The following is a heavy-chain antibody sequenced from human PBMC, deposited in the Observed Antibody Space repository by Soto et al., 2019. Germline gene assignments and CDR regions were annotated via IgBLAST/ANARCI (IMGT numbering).Heavy chain of an antibody. V-gene: IGHV3-30-3*01. J-gene: IGHJ6*02. CDR2: ISYDGSNK. Sequence: QVQLVESGGGVVQPGRSLRLSCAASGFTFSSYAMHWVRQAPGKGLEWVAVISYDGSNKYYADSVKGRFTISRDNSKNMXYLQMNSLRAEDTAVYYCARSHTVSNSYYYYGMDVWGQGTTVTVSS. D-gene: IGHD4-17*01. CDR3: ARSHTVSNSYYYYGMDV. CDR1: GFTFSSYA.